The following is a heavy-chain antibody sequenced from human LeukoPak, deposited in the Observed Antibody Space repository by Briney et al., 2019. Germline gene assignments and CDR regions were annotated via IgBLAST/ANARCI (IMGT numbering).Heavy chain of an antibody. CDR1: GGTFSSYA. CDR2: IIPIFGTA. Sequence: SVKVSCKASGGTFSSYAISWVRQAPGQGLEWMGGIIPIFGTANYAQKFQGRVTITADESTSTAYMELSSLRSEDTAVYYCARGLRYFDWLPPDAFDIWGQGTMVTVSS. V-gene: IGHV1-69*13. J-gene: IGHJ3*02. CDR3: ARGLRYFDWLPPDAFDI. D-gene: IGHD3-9*01.